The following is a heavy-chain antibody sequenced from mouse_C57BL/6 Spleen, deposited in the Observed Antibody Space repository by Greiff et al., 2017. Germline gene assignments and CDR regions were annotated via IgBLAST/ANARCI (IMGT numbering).Heavy chain of an antibody. J-gene: IGHJ2*01. CDR2: IDPSDSYT. Sequence: QVQLQQPGAELARPGTSVKLSCKASGYTFTSYWMHWVKQRPGQGLEWIGVIDPSDSYTNYNQKFKGKATLTVATSSSTAYMQLSSLTSEDSAVYYCAVITTVVSRICLDYWGQGTTLTVSS. V-gene: IGHV1-59*01. CDR3: AVITTVVSRICLDY. CDR1: GYTFTSYW. D-gene: IGHD1-1*01.